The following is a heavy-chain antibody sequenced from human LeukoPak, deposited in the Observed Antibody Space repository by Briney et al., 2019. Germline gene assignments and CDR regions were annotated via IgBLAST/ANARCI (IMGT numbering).Heavy chain of an antibody. Sequence: PGGSLRLSCAASGFTFSSYEMNWVRRAPGRGLEWVSYISSSSSTIFYADSVKGRFTISRDNAKNSLYLQMHSLRDEDTAVYYCARAWYSWGYYFDYWGQGTLVTVSS. V-gene: IGHV3-48*03. J-gene: IGHJ4*02. CDR2: ISSSSSTI. CDR1: GFTFSSYE. D-gene: IGHD1-26*01. CDR3: ARAWYSWGYYFDY.